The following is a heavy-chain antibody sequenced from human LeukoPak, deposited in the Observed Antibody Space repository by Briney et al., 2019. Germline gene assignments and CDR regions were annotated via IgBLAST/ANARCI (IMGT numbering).Heavy chain of an antibody. CDR2: IASDGGSA. V-gene: IGHV3-23*01. Sequence: GRTLRLSCAASGFSFSIYGMAWVRQAPGKGLEWVVSIASDGGSAYYADSVKGRFTISRDNSKKALYLQIINLRAEDTAVYYCAKDPVVGAFPIDYWGQGTLVTVSS. D-gene: IGHD2-15*01. J-gene: IGHJ4*02. CDR1: GFSFSIYG. CDR3: AKDPVVGAFPIDY.